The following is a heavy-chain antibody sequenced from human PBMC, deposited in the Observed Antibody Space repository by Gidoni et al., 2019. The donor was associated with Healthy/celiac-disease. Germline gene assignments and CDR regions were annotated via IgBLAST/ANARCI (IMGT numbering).Heavy chain of an antibody. V-gene: IGHV1-69*01. D-gene: IGHD2-8*01. CDR3: AREGRYCTNGVCYSPHDY. CDR2: IIPIVGTA. J-gene: IGHJ4*02. Sequence: QVQLVQSGAAVKKPGSSVKVSCKASGGTFSSYAISWVRQAPGQGLELMGGIIPIVGTANYAQKFQGRVTITADESTSTAYMELSSLRSEDTAVYYWAREGRYCTNGVCYSPHDYWGQGTLVTVSS. CDR1: GGTFSSYA.